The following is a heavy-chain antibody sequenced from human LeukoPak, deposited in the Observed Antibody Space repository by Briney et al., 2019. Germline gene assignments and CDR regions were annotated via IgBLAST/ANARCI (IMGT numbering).Heavy chain of an antibody. V-gene: IGHV1-18*01. CDR1: GYTFTSYG. CDR3: ARATRSFYYYMDV. D-gene: IGHD6-19*01. CDR2: ISAYNGNT. Sequence: ASVKVSCKASGYTFTSYGISWVRQAPGQGLEWMGWISAYNGNTNYAQKLQGRVTMTTDTPTNTAYMELRSLRSDDTAVYYCARATRSFYYYMDVWGKGTTVTVS. J-gene: IGHJ6*03.